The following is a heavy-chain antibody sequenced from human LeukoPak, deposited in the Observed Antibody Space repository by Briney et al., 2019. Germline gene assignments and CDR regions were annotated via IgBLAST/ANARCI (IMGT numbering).Heavy chain of an antibody. J-gene: IGHJ3*02. Sequence: PGGSLRLSCAASGFTFSSYSMNWVRQAPGKGLEWVSSISSSSSYIYYADSVKGRFTISRDNAKNSLYLQMNSLRAEDTAVYYCAREVGIGYCSNTSCYDAFDIWGQGTMVTVSS. V-gene: IGHV3-21*01. CDR2: ISSSSSYI. CDR1: GFTFSSYS. D-gene: IGHD2-2*01. CDR3: AREVGIGYCSNTSCYDAFDI.